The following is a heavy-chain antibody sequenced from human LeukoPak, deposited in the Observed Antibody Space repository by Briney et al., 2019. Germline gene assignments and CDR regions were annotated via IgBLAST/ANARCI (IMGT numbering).Heavy chain of an antibody. CDR3: CIAVAGTIDY. J-gene: IGHJ4*02. CDR1: GFTFDDYA. Sequence: GGSLRLSCAASGFTFDDYAMHWVRQAPGKGLEWVSGISWNSGSIGYADPVKGRFTISRDNAKNSLYLQMNSLRAEDTALYYCCIAVAGTIDYWGQGTLVTVSS. V-gene: IGHV3-9*01. D-gene: IGHD6-19*01. CDR2: ISWNSGSI.